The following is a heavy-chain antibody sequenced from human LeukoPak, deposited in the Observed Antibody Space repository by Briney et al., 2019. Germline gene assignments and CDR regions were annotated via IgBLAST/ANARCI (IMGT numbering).Heavy chain of an antibody. CDR2: VNPNSGNT. J-gene: IGHJ3*02. V-gene: IGHV1-8*03. Sequence: GASVKVSCKASLYTFTSYDINWVRPATGQGLERMGYVNPNSGNTGYAQNFQGRVTITRTTSISTAYMEVSGLRSDDTAVYYCARDPHPCGGDCYTNGAFDIWGQGTLVTVSS. CDR3: ARDPHPCGGDCYTNGAFDI. D-gene: IGHD2-21*02. CDR1: LYTFTSYD.